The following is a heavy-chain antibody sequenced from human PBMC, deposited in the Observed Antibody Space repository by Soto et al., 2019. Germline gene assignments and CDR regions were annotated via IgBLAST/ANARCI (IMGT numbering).Heavy chain of an antibody. CDR1: GFTFSSYA. V-gene: IGHV3-23*01. Sequence: EVQLLESGGGLVQPGGSLRLSCAASGFTFSSYAMSWVRQAPGKGLEWVSAISGSGGSTYYADSVKGRFTISRDNSKNTLYLQMNSLRAEDTAVYYCAKDQADCSSTSCYTGPADYWGQGTLVTVSS. CDR3: AKDQADCSSTSCYTGPADY. J-gene: IGHJ4*02. D-gene: IGHD2-2*02. CDR2: ISGSGGST.